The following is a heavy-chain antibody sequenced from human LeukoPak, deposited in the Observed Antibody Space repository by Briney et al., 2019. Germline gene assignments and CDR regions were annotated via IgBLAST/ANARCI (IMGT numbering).Heavy chain of an antibody. CDR1: GFTFSGHG. CDR2: IWHDGSKQ. CDR3: AREDSSGWFSAY. D-gene: IGHD6-19*01. J-gene: IGHJ4*02. Sequence: GGSLRLSCAASGFTFSGHGMHWIRQAPGKGLEWVAVIWHDGSKQLYADSVKGRFSISRDDSTSTLCLQMNSLRAEDTAVYYCAREDSSGWFSAYWGQGTLVTVSS. V-gene: IGHV3-33*01.